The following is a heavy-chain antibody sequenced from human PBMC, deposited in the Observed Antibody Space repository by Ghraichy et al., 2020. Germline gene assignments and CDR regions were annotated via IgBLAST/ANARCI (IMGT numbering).Heavy chain of an antibody. J-gene: IGHJ4*02. Sequence: GESLNISCKVSGYSFTTQWIGWVRQMPGKGLERIGIVYPGDSDTRYSPSSQGQVTISADKSTSTAYQQWSSLKASDTAMYYCARRGIRGGYFDYWGQGTLVTVSS. V-gene: IGHV5-51*01. D-gene: IGHD3-10*01. CDR1: GYSFTTQW. CDR3: ARRGIRGGYFDY. CDR2: VYPGDSDT.